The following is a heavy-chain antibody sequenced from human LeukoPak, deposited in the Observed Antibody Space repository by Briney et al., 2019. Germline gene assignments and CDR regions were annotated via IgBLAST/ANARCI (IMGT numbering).Heavy chain of an antibody. CDR1: EFTFSSYV. J-gene: IGHJ4*02. Sequence: GGSLRLSGAASEFTFSSYVMTWVRQAPGKGLEWVSTISGSGGSTYYADSVKGRFTISRDNSKNTLYLQMNGLRAEDTAVYYCAKGGHDFWSGYYYFDYWGQGTLVTVSS. CDR2: ISGSGGST. D-gene: IGHD3-3*01. CDR3: AKGGHDFWSGYYYFDY. V-gene: IGHV3-23*01.